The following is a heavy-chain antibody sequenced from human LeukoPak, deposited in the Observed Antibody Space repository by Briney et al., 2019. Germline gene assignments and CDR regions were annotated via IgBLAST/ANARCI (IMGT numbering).Heavy chain of an antibody. V-gene: IGHV3-64D*06. D-gene: IGHD3-9*01. CDR2: ISSNGGST. Sequence: GGSLRLSCSASGFTFSSYAMHWVRQAPGKGLEYVSAISSNGGSTYYADTVKGRFTISRDNSKNTLYLQMSSLRAEDTAVYYCVKDRYDILTGPFDYWGQGTLVTVSS. J-gene: IGHJ4*02. CDR3: VKDRYDILTGPFDY. CDR1: GFTFSSYA.